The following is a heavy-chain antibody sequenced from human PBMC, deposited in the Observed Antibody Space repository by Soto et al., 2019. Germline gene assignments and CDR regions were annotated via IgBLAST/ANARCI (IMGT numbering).Heavy chain of an antibody. V-gene: IGHV1-69*12. Sequence: QVQLVQSGAEVKKPGSSVKVSCKASGGTFSSYAISWVREAPGQGHEWMGGIIPIFGTANYAQKYQGRVTITADEPTSTAYMELSSLRSEDTAVYYCARGDLWFGEYAKRHINWFDPWGQGALVTVSS. CDR2: IIPIFGTA. D-gene: IGHD3-10*01. J-gene: IGHJ5*02. CDR1: GGTFSSYA. CDR3: ARGDLWFGEYAKRHINWFDP.